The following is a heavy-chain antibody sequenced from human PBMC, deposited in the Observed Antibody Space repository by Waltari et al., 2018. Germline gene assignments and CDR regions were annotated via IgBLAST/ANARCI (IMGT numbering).Heavy chain of an antibody. D-gene: IGHD3-10*01. J-gene: IGHJ6*02. V-gene: IGHV3-21*01. CDR1: GFTFSSYS. CDR3: ARGDRGVITRYYYYGMDV. CDR2: ISSSSSYI. Sequence: EVQLVESGGGLVKPGGSLRLSCAASGFTFSSYSMNWVRQAPGKGLEWVSSISSSSSYIYYADSVKGRFTISRDNAKNSLYLQMNSLRAEDTAVYYCARGDRGVITRYYYYGMDVWGQGTTVTVSS.